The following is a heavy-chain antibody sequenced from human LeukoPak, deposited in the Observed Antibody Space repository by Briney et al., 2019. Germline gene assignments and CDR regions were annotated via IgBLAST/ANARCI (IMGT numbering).Heavy chain of an antibody. D-gene: IGHD3-10*01. V-gene: IGHV4-59*01. CDR3: AREVVRGVLYYFDY. J-gene: IGHJ4*02. CDR1: GGSISRYY. CDR2: IYYSGST. Sequence: PSETLSLPCTVSGGSISRYYWSWIREPLGKGLEWIGYIYYSGSTNYNPSLKSRVTISVDTSKNQFSLKLSSVTAADTAVYYCAREVVRGVLYYFDYWGQGTLVTVSS.